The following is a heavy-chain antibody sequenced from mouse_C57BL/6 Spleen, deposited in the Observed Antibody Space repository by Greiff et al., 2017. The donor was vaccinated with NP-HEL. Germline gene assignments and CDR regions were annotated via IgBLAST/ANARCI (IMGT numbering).Heavy chain of an antibody. CDR3: ARGLGRGDY. D-gene: IGHD4-1*01. Sequence: EVKLQESGPELVKPGASVKMSCKASGYTFTDYNMHWVKQSHGKSLEWIGYINPNNGGTSYNQKFKGKATLTVNKSSSTAYMELRSLTSEDSAVYYCARGLGRGDYWGQGTTLTVSS. CDR2: INPNNGGT. CDR1: GYTFTDYN. J-gene: IGHJ2*01. V-gene: IGHV1-22*01.